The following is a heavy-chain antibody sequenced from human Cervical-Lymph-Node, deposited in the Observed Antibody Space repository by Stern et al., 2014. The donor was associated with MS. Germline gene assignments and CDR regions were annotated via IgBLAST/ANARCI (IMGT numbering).Heavy chain of an antibody. V-gene: IGHV3-33*01. J-gene: IGHJ4*02. CDR3: ASAYSSSHYYFDY. Sequence: VQLVESGAGVVQPGRSLRLSCAASGFTFSRYAMHWVRQAPGQGLEWVALIWYDGSNPYYADSMTGRFTISRDNFKNTLYLQMNSLRAEDTAVYYCASAYSSSHYYFDYWGQGTLVTVSS. D-gene: IGHD6-13*01. CDR1: GFTFSRYA. CDR2: IWYDGSNP.